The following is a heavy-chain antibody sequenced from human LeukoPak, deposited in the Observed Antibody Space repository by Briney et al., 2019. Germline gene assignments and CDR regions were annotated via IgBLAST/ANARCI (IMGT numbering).Heavy chain of an antibody. CDR1: GFTFSSYA. V-gene: IGHV3-23*01. D-gene: IGHD2-2*01. Sequence: QPGGSLRLSCAASGFTFSSYAMSWVRQAPGKGLEWVSAISGSGGSTYYADSVKGRFTISRDNSKNTLYLQMNSLRAEDTAVYYCARPPTYCSTTGCQFDYWGQGTLVTVSS. CDR2: ISGSGGST. CDR3: ARPPTYCSTTGCQFDY. J-gene: IGHJ4*02.